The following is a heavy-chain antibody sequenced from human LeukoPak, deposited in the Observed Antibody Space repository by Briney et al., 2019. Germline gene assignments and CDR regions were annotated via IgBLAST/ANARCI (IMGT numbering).Heavy chain of an antibody. CDR2: INPSGGST. CDR1: GYTFTSYY. D-gene: IGHD1-26*01. Sequence: ASVKGSCEASGYTFTSYYIHWVRQAPGQGIEWMGIINPSGGSTSYAQKFQGRVTMTRDTCTSTVYMELSSLRSEDTAVYYCARDGELAGSGRYFDYWGQGTLVTVSS. V-gene: IGHV1-46*01. J-gene: IGHJ4*02. CDR3: ARDGELAGSGRYFDY.